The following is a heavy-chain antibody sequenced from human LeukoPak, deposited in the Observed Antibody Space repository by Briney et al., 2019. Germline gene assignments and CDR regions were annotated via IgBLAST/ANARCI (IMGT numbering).Heavy chain of an antibody. D-gene: IGHD5-18*01. V-gene: IGHV3-30*18. CDR2: ISYDGSNK. CDR1: GFTFSSYG. CDR3: AKEQRGYSYGSAGYFDY. J-gene: IGHJ4*02. Sequence: GGSLRLSCAASGFTFSSYGMHWVRQAPGKGLEWVAVISYDGSNKYYADSVKGRFTISRDNSKNTLYLQMNSPRAEDTAVYYCAKEQRGYSYGSAGYFDYWGQGTLVTVSS.